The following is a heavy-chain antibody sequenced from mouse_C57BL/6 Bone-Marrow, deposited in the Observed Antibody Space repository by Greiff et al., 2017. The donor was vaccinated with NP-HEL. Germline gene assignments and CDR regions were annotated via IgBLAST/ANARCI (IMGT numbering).Heavy chain of an antibody. Sequence: QVQLQQPGAELVKPGASVKMSCKASGYTFTSYWITWVKQRPGQGLEWIGDIYPGSGSTNYIEKFKSKATLTVDTSSSPAYMQLRSLTSEDSAVYYCARGGLRPYDWYFDVWGTGTTVTVSS. V-gene: IGHV1-55*01. CDR1: GYTFTSYW. CDR2: IYPGSGST. J-gene: IGHJ1*03. D-gene: IGHD2-4*01. CDR3: ARGGLRPYDWYFDV.